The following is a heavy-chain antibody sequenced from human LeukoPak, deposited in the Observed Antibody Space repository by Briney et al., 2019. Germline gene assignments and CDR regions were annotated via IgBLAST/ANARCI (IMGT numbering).Heavy chain of an antibody. Sequence: PSETLSLTCTVSGGSNSGYYWGWIRQPPGKGLEWIGNIHHSGSTYYNPSLKSRVTISVDTSKNQLSLKLTSVTAADTAVYYCARVAAGIGFFQHWGQGTLVTVSS. CDR1: GGSNSGYY. J-gene: IGHJ1*01. CDR3: ARVAAGIGFFQH. V-gene: IGHV4-38-2*02. D-gene: IGHD6-13*01. CDR2: IHHSGST.